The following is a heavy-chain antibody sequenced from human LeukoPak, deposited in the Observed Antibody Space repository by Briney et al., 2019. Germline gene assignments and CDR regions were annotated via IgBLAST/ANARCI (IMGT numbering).Heavy chain of an antibody. J-gene: IGHJ4*02. CDR2: INDNGSTR. V-gene: IGHV3-23*01. Sequence: GGSLRLSCGASGFTFSNYAMSWVRQAPGKGLEWVSGINDNGSTRFYAASVKGRFTSSRDNPKNTLYLQMNSLRAEDTAVFYCAKEWAGRQGFDYWGQGTLVTVSS. CDR1: GFTFSNYA. D-gene: IGHD6-6*01. CDR3: AKEWAGRQGFDY.